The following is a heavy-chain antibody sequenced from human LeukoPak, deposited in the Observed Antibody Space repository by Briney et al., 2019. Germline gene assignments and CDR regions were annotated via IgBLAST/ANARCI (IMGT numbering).Heavy chain of an antibody. CDR2: IYHSGST. CDR3: ARAGYCSSTSCLDAFDI. J-gene: IGHJ3*02. D-gene: IGHD2-2*01. Sequence: SQTLSLTCAVSGGSISSGGYSWSWIRQPPGKGLEWIGNIYHSGSTYYNPSLKSRVTISVDRSKNQFSLKLSSVTAADTAVYYCARAGYCSSTSCLDAFDIWGQGTMVTVSS. CDR1: GGSISSGGYS. V-gene: IGHV4-30-2*01.